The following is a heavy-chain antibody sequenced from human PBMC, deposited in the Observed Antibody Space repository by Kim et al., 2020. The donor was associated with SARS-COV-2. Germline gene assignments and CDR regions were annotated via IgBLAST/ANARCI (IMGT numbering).Heavy chain of an antibody. CDR1: GGSINSSSHY. CDR2: VYYRGST. D-gene: IGHD2-21*02. J-gene: IGHJ5*02. CDR3: ARTYCGSDCRHWLEP. V-gene: IGHV4-39*01. Sequence: SETLSLTCIVSGGSINSSSHYWGWIRQSPGKGPQWIANVYYRGSTYYNPSLKSRVTISLDASKNQFSLKLTSVTAADTAFYYCARTYCGSDCRHWLEPWGQGTLVTVSS.